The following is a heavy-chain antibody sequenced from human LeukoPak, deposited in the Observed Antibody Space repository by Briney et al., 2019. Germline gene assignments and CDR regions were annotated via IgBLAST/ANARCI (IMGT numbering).Heavy chain of an antibody. Sequence: GASVKVSCKASGGTFSSYAISWVRQAPGQGLEWMGGIIPIFGTANYAQKFQGRVTITADESTSAAYMELSSLRSEDTAVYYCAPIITMVREYDAFDIWGQGTMVTVSS. J-gene: IGHJ3*02. CDR3: APIITMVREYDAFDI. D-gene: IGHD3-10*01. CDR2: IIPIFGTA. CDR1: GGTFSSYA. V-gene: IGHV1-69*01.